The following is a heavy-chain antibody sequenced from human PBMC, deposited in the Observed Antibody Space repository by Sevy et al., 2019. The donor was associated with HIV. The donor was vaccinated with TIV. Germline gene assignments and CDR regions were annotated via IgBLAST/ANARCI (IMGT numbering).Heavy chain of an antibody. Sequence: GGSLRLSCAASGFTFSSYWMHWVRQAPGKGLVWVSRINSDGSSTSYADSVKGRFTISRDNAKNTLYLQMNSLRAEDTAVYYCASSVTVVAGGFDYWGQGTLVTVSS. D-gene: IGHD6-19*01. CDR2: INSDGSST. CDR1: GFTFSSYW. J-gene: IGHJ4*02. CDR3: ASSVTVVAGGFDY. V-gene: IGHV3-74*01.